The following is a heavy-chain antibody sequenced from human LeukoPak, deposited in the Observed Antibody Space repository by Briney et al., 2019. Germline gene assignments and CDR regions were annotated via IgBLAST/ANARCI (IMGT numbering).Heavy chain of an antibody. CDR3: ARYGRSSSSIPPYDDFDI. V-gene: IGHV4-59*01. CDR1: GGSFSGYY. Sequence: SETLSLTCAVYGGSFSGYYWSWIRQPPGKGLECIGYIYYSGSTNYNPSLKSRVTISVDTSKNQFSLKLSSVTAADTAVYYCARYGRSSSSIPPYDDFDIWGQGTMVTVSS. CDR2: IYYSGST. J-gene: IGHJ3*02. D-gene: IGHD6-13*01.